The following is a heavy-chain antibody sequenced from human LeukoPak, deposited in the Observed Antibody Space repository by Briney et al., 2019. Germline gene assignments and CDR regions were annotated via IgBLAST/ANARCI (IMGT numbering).Heavy chain of an antibody. V-gene: IGHV3-21*01. CDR1: GFTFSSYS. CDR3: AKRQQLVGIDY. D-gene: IGHD6-13*01. CDR2: TSSSSSYI. J-gene: IGHJ4*02. Sequence: PGGSLRLSCAASGFTFSSYSMNWVRQAPGKGLEWVSSTSSSSSYIYYADSVKGRFTISRDNAKNSLYLQMNSLRAEDTAVYYCAKRQQLVGIDYWGQGTLVTVSS.